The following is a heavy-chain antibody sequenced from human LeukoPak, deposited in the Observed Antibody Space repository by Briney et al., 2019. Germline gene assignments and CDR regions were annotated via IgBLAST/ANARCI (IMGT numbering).Heavy chain of an antibody. V-gene: IGHV3-23*01. Sequence: PGGSLRLSCEASGFTFSSYAMNWVRQAPGKGLEWVSGISGSGGSTYYADSVKGRFTISRDKSKNTLFLQMNSLRADDTAVYYCTKDGGTGDSSSWFYWGQGTLVTVSS. CDR3: TKDGGTGDSSSWFY. CDR2: ISGSGGST. J-gene: IGHJ4*02. D-gene: IGHD6-13*01. CDR1: GFTFSSYA.